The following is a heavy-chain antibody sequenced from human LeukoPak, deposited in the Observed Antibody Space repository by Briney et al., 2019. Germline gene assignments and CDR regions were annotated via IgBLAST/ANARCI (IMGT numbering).Heavy chain of an antibody. CDR1: GFTFSSYA. D-gene: IGHD3-3*01. V-gene: IGHV3-23*01. Sequence: GGSLRLSCAASGFTFSSYAMSWVRQAPGKGLEWVSAISGSGGSTYYADSVKGRFTISRDNSKNTLYLQMNSLRAEDTAVYYCARGLNYDFWSGYGGALNYWGQGTLVTVSS. CDR3: ARGLNYDFWSGYGGALNY. CDR2: ISGSGGST. J-gene: IGHJ4*02.